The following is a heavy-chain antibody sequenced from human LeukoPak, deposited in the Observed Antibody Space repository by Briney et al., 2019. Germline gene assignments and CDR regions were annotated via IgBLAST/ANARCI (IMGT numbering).Heavy chain of an antibody. V-gene: IGHV3-23*01. CDR1: GLTFSNYA. CDR2: ITGNGGYT. J-gene: IGHJ4*02. Sequence: GGSLRLSCAASGLTFSNYAMNWVRQAPGKGLEWVSGITGNGGYTYYADSVKGRFTISRDNSRSTLYLQINSPRAEDTAIYYCAKGTLQQFDYWGQGTLVTVSS. CDR3: AKGTLQQFDY. D-gene: IGHD1-1*01.